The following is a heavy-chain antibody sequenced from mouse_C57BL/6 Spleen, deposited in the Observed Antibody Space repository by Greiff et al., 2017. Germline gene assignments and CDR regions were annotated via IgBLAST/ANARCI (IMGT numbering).Heavy chain of an antibody. J-gene: IGHJ4*01. D-gene: IGHD1-1*01. CDR1: GYTFTDYY. CDR2: INPNNGGT. Sequence: EVQLQQSGPELVKPGASVKISCKASGYTFTDYYMNWVKQSHGKSLEWIGDINPNNGGTSYNQKFKGKATLTVDKSSSTAYMELRSLTSEDSAVYYCAMYCSSPRAMDYWGQGTSVTVSS. V-gene: IGHV1-26*01. CDR3: AMYCSSPRAMDY.